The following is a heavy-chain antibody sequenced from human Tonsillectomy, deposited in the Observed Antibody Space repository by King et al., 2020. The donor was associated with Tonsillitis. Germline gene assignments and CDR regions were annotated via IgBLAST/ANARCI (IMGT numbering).Heavy chain of an antibody. CDR2: IKEDGSEK. CDR3: ASLAATDYYYYYGMDV. Sequence: VQLVESGGGLVQPGGSLRLSCAASGFTFSSYWMSWVRQAPGKGLEWLANIKEDGSEKYYVDSVKGRFTISRDNAKNSLYLQMNTLRAEDTAVYYFASLAATDYYYYYGMDVWGPGTTVTVSS. D-gene: IGHD2-15*01. V-gene: IGHV3-7*01. CDR1: GFTFSSYW. J-gene: IGHJ6*02.